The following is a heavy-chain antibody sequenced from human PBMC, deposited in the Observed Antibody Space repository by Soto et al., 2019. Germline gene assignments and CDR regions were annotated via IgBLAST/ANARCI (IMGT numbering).Heavy chain of an antibody. CDR3: ARDLGGDFSGSYYYFDY. D-gene: IGHD1-26*01. CDR1: GFTFRSYS. Sequence: EVQLVESGGGLVKPGGSLKVSCAASGFTFRSYSMNWVRQAPGKGLEWVSSISSSSTYIYYADSVKGRFTISRDNAKNSLYLQMNSLRVEDTAVYYCARDLGGDFSGSYYYFDYWGQGTLVTVSS. J-gene: IGHJ4*02. V-gene: IGHV3-21*06. CDR2: ISSSSTYI.